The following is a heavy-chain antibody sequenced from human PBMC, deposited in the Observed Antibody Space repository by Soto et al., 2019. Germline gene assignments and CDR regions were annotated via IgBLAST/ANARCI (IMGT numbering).Heavy chain of an antibody. CDR3: ARRKADSSGYFHYFDS. CDR2: IYYSGTT. J-gene: IGHJ4*02. CDR1: VGSISTSRHY. Sequence: SETLSLTCTVSVGSISTSRHYWAWVRQPPGKGLEWIASIYYSGTTDYNPSLESRVTISVDTSKNQFSLKLSSVTAADTAVYFCARRKADSSGYFHYFDSRGQGTLVTVSS. V-gene: IGHV4-39*01. D-gene: IGHD3-22*01.